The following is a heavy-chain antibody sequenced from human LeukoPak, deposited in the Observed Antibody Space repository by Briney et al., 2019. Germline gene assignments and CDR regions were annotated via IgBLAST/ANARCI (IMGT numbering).Heavy chain of an antibody. CDR1: GGSISSSSYY. D-gene: IGHD3-22*01. V-gene: IGHV4-39*01. Sequence: SETLSLTCTVSGGSISSSSYYWGWIHQPPGKGLEWIGSIYYSGSTYYNPSLKSRVTISVDTSKNQFSLKLSSVTAADTAVYYCARGLRITMIVVVITTSYYFDYWGQGTLVTVSS. CDR3: ARGLRITMIVVVITTSYYFDY. J-gene: IGHJ4*02. CDR2: IYYSGST.